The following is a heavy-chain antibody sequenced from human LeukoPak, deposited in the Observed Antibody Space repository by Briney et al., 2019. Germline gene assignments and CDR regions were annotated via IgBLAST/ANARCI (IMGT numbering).Heavy chain of an antibody. CDR2: IYYSGST. Sequence: SGTLSLTCTVSGGSISSYYWNWVRQPPGKGLEWIGGIYYSGSTEYNPSLKSRVTISVDTSKNQFSLKLSSVTAADTAVYYCARVLEIIDGLEVYYFDYWGQGTLVTVSS. CDR3: ARVLEIIDGLEVYYFDY. CDR1: GGSISSYY. D-gene: IGHD5-24*01. V-gene: IGHV4-59*01. J-gene: IGHJ4*02.